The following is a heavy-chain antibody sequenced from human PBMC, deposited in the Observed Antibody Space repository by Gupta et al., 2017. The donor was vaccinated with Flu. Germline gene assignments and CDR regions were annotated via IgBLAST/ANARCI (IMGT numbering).Heavy chain of an antibody. Sequence: QVQLVESGGGVVQPGRSLGLSCAASGFSFNDYAMHWVRQVPGKGLEWVALRCYDGRNKYYADSVKGRCTISRDNSNNTLYLQMNSLRAEDTAMYYCARDHWVDGRSTPIAWCQGTLYAVSS. CDR2: RCYDGRNK. CDR1: GFSFNDYA. CDR3: ARDHWVDGRSTPIA. D-gene: IGHD2-2*01. V-gene: IGHV3-33*01. J-gene: IGHJ5*02.